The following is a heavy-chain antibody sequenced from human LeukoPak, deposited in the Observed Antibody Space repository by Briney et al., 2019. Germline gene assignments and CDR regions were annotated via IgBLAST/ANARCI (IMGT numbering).Heavy chain of an antibody. J-gene: IGHJ1*01. CDR3: ARDSRGEVTTWYFQH. CDR1: GGTFSSYA. CDR2: IIPIFGTA. V-gene: IGHV1-69*13. D-gene: IGHD3-16*01. Sequence: GASVKVSCKASGGTFSSYAISWVRQAPGQGLEWMGGIIPIFGTANYAQKFQGRVTITADESTSTAYMELSSLRSEDTAVYYCARDSRGEVTTWYFQHWGQGTLVTVSS.